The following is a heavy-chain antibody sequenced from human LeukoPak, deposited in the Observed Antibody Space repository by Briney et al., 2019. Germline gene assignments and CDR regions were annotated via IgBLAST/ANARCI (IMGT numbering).Heavy chain of an antibody. J-gene: IGHJ3*02. V-gene: IGHV3-15*01. D-gene: IGHD6-19*01. CDR1: GFTFSNAW. CDR2: IKSKTDGGTT. CDR3: ARDRTKQWLDDAFDI. Sequence: GGSLRLSCAASGFTFSNAWMSWVRQAPGKGLEWVGRIKSKTDGGTTDYAAPVKGRFTISRDNSKNTLYLQMNSLRAEDTAVYYCARDRTKQWLDDAFDIWGQGTMVTVSS.